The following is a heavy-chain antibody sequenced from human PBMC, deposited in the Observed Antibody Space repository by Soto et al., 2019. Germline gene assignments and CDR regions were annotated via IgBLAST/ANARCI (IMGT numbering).Heavy chain of an antibody. CDR1: GFTFSSYA. CDR2: VLGGGGST. CDR3: ARKGPPRDAFDI. Sequence: EVQLLESGGGLVQPGGSLRLSCAASGFTFSSYAMSWVRQTPGKGLEWVSGVLGGGGSTFYADSVKGRLTISRDNSKNTLYVQMNSLRDEDTAIYYCARKGPPRDAFDIWGQGTMVTVSS. J-gene: IGHJ3*02. V-gene: IGHV3-23*01.